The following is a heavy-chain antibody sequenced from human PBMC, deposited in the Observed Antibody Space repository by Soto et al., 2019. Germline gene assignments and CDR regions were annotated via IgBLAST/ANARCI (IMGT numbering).Heavy chain of an antibody. CDR2: TYYRSKWYS. J-gene: IGHJ5*02. D-gene: IGHD4-17*01. CDR1: GDIVSANTAA. Sequence: QALSLPFAISGDIVSANTAACNLIRHSPSRGLEWLGRTYYRSKWYSDYAVSVKSRITINPDTSKNQFSLHLNSVTPEDTAVYYCARAPRRSTVTADWFDPWGQGTLVTVSS. CDR3: ARAPRRSTVTADWFDP. V-gene: IGHV6-1*01.